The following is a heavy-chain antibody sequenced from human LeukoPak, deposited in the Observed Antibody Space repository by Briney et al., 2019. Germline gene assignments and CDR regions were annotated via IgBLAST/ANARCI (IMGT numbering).Heavy chain of an antibody. Sequence: PGGSLRLSCAASGFTFSTYGIHWVRQAPGKGLEWVAFIRYDGSNQNYADSVKGRFTISRDNSKNTLFLQMNSLRAEDTAVYYCARSEYQPLLYSWFDPWGQGTLVTVSS. CDR2: IRYDGSNQ. CDR1: GFTFSTYG. J-gene: IGHJ5*02. V-gene: IGHV3-30*02. D-gene: IGHD2-2*01. CDR3: ARSEYQPLLYSWFDP.